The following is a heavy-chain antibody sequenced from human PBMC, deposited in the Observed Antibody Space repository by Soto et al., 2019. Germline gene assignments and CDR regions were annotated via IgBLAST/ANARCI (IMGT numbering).Heavy chain of an antibody. J-gene: IGHJ3*02. CDR1: GFSLSTSGVG. D-gene: IGHD3-22*01. Sequence: ESGPTLVNPTQTLTLTCTFSGFSLSTSGVGVGWIRQPPGKALEWLALIYWDDDKRYSPSLKSRLTITKDTSKNQVVLTMTNMDPVDTPTYYCAHSGDYYDSSGYYYRSGAFDIWGQGTMVTVSS. CDR3: AHSGDYYDSSGYYYRSGAFDI. V-gene: IGHV2-5*02. CDR2: IYWDDDK.